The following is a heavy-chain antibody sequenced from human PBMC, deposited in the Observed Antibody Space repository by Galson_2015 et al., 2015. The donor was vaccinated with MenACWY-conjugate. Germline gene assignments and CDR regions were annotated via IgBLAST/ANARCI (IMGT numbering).Heavy chain of an antibody. J-gene: IGHJ5*02. CDR3: ARRTPELNWFDP. CDR1: GASITRVRHY. V-gene: IGHV4-39*01. D-gene: IGHD1-26*01. Sequence: GTLSLPCPVSGASITRVRHYWGWIRPPPGRGLEWIASINYSGRTFYNPFLMSRVSISVDMSKSQYSLKLTSVTAADTAVYFCARRTPELNWFDPWGQGTLVTVSS. CDR2: INYSGRT.